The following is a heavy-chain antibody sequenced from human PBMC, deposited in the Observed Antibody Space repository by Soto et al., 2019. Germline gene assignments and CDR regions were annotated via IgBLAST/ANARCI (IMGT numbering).Heavy chain of an antibody. CDR1: GFTFSDYY. Sequence: GLPGGSLRLSCAASGFTFSDYYMSWIRQAPGKGLEWVSYITSDGSPIYYADSVRGRFTISRDSAKNSVSLQMNSLRAEDTAMYYCAGGEMSTISFDYWGQGTLVTVSS. CDR2: ITSDGSPI. CDR3: AGGEMSTISFDY. J-gene: IGHJ4*02. D-gene: IGHD1-1*01. V-gene: IGHV3-11*01.